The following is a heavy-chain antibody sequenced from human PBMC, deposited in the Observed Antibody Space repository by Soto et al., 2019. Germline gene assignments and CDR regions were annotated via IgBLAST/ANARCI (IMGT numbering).Heavy chain of an antibody. J-gene: IGHJ3*02. CDR1: GYTLTSYD. V-gene: IGHV1-8*01. D-gene: IGHD6-19*01. Sequence: ASVKGSCKASGYTLTSYDINWVRQATGQGLEWMGWMNPNSGNTGYAQKFQGRVTMTRNTSISTAYMELSSLRSEDTAVYYCARKLAVAGILNIWGQGTMVTVSS. CDR2: MNPNSGNT. CDR3: ARKLAVAGILNI.